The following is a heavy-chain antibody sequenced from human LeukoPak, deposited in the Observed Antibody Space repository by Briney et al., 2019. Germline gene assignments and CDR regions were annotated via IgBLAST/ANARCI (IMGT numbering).Heavy chain of an antibody. CDR2: ISNSGDNT. D-gene: IGHD1-14*01. Sequence: GGSLRLSCAASGSTFSSYAMSWVRQDPGKGLEWVSAISNSGDNTYYADSVKGRFTISRDNSKDTLYLQMNSLRAEDTAVYYCAKKFYHYLDVWGQGTTVTVSS. V-gene: IGHV3-23*01. J-gene: IGHJ6*02. CDR3: AKKFYHYLDV. CDR1: GSTFSSYA.